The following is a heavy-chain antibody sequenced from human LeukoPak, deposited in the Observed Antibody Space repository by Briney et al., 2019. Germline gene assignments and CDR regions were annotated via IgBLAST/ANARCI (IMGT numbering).Heavy chain of an antibody. J-gene: IGHJ6*04. CDR1: GFTFSNYY. Sequence: GGSLRLSCAASGFTFSNYYMSWIRQAPGKGLVWVSYISSRSSNKYYADSVKGRFTISRDNAKNSLYLQMSSLRAEDTAVYYCAELGITMIGGVWGKGTTVTISS. CDR2: ISSRSSNK. D-gene: IGHD3-10*02. V-gene: IGHV3-11*04. CDR3: AELGITMIGGV.